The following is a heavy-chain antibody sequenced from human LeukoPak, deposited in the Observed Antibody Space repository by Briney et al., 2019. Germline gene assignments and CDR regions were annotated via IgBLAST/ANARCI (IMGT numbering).Heavy chain of an antibody. V-gene: IGHV1-18*01. CDR2: ISAYNGNT. J-gene: IGHJ4*02. CDR1: GGTFSSYA. D-gene: IGHD5-12*01. Sequence: ASVKVSCKASGGTFSSYAISWVRQAPGQGLEWMGWISAYNGNTNSAQRVQGRLVLTTDRSTNTVYMELRSLTSDDTAVYYCARDHVPRTHYSSNGLIWGQGTLVTVSS. CDR3: ARDHVPRTHYSSNGLI.